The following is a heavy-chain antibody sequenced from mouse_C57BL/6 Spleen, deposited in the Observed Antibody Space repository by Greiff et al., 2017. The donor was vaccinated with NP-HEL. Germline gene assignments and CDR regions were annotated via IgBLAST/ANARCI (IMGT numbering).Heavy chain of an antibody. J-gene: IGHJ4*01. V-gene: IGHV1-26*01. D-gene: IGHD5-5*01. CDR1: GYTFTDYY. CDR2: INPNNGGT. Sequence: EVQLQQSGPELVKPGASVKISCKASGYTFTDYYMNWVKQSHGKSLEWIGDINPNNGGTSYNQKFKGKAKLTVDKSSSTAYMELRSLTSEDSAVYYCAQGGDYLLGYAMDYWGQRTSVTVSS. CDR3: AQGGDYLLGYAMDY.